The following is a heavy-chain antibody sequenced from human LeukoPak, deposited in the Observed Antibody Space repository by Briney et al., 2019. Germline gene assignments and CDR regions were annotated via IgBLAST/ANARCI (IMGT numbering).Heavy chain of an antibody. CDR2: ITHNGGTQ. Sequence: PGGSLRLSCEASGFTFGNYAIPSVRQVAGEGLEWVAIITHNGGTQYYADSVKGRFTISRDNSWSTVFLQMSSLRPEDTAAYFCARDAQSGAFSDFDYWGQGTLVTVSS. V-gene: IGHV3-30-3*01. J-gene: IGHJ4*02. CDR1: GFTFGNYA. D-gene: IGHD1-26*01. CDR3: ARDAQSGAFSDFDY.